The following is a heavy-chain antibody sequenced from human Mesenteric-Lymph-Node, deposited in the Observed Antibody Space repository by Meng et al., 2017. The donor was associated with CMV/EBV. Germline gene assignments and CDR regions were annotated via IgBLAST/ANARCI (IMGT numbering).Heavy chain of an antibody. J-gene: IGHJ3*02. D-gene: IGHD3-10*01. CDR3: ARGLRRITMVRGVIKGDAFDI. CDR1: GYS. Sequence: GYSWSWIRQPPGKGLEWIGEINHSGSTNYNPSLKSRVTISVDTSKNQFSLKLSSVTAADTAVYYCARGLRRITMVRGVIKGDAFDIWGQGTMVTVSS. V-gene: IGHV4-34*01. CDR2: INHSGST.